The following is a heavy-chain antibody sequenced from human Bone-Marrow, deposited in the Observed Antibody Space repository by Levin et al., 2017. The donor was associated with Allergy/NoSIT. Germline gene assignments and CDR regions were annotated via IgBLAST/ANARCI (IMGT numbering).Heavy chain of an antibody. Sequence: ASVKVSCTASGYTLTDYYLHWFRQAPGLGFEWIGRINPVSGFSDYAQKFRGRVTVTRDTSISSVYMEIRSLTFDDSAGYYCARPGAQAGSAVAGFHYWGQGTLVTVSS. CDR1: GYTLTDYY. V-gene: IGHV1-2*06. CDR3: ARPGAQAGSAVAGFHY. J-gene: IGHJ4*02. CDR2: INPVSGFS. D-gene: IGHD6-19*01.